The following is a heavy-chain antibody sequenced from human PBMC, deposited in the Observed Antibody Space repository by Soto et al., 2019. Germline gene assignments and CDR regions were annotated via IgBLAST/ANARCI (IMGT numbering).Heavy chain of an antibody. CDR1: GGSISSGHYY. Sequence: QVQLQESGPGLVKPSQTLSLTCTVSGGSISSGHYYWSWIRQPPGKGLEWIGYIYYTGSTYYVPSLKSRVTISADTSQNQFSLNLSSVTAADTAVYYCARATLEQQLGYWGQGTLVTVSS. V-gene: IGHV4-30-4*01. CDR3: ARATLEQQLGY. CDR2: IYYTGST. D-gene: IGHD6-13*01. J-gene: IGHJ4*02.